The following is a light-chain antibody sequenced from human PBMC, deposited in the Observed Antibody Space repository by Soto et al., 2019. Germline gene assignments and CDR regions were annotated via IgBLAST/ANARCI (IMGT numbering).Light chain of an antibody. CDR2: AAS. CDR3: QKYNSDPRT. CDR1: QGISNY. Sequence: DIQMTQAPSSLSASVGDRVTITCGASQGISNYLAWYQQKPGKVPKLLIYAASTLQSGVPSRFSGSGSGTDFTLTISSLQPEDVATYYCQKYNSDPRTFGQGTKVDIK. V-gene: IGKV1-27*01. J-gene: IGKJ1*01.